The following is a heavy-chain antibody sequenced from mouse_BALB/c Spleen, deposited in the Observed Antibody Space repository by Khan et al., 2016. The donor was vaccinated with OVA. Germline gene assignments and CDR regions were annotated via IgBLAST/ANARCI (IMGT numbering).Heavy chain of an antibody. D-gene: IGHD2-14*01. V-gene: IGHV1-4*01. CDR1: GYTFTTYT. CDR2: IIPSNDYT. Sequence: VELVESGAELARPGASVKMSCKASGYTFTTYTIHWVKQRPGQGLEWIGYIIPSNDYTNYNQKFKDRATLTEDKSSSTAYMQLSSLTSEDSAVYYCVREGAYYRSDGWFAYWGQGTLFTVSA. J-gene: IGHJ3*01. CDR3: VREGAYYRSDGWFAY.